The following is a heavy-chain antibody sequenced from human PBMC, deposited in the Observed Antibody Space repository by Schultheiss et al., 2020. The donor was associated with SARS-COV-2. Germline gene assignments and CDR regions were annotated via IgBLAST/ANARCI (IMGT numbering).Heavy chain of an antibody. J-gene: IGHJ3*02. CDR2: IYYSGST. Sequence: SETLSLTCTVSGGSISSGGYYWSWIRQHPGKGLEWIGYIYYSGSTYYNPSLKSRVTISVDTSKNQFSLKLSSVTAADTAVYYCARRAYGEAFDIWGQGTMVTVSS. V-gene: IGHV4-31*03. CDR3: ARRAYGEAFDI. CDR1: GGSISSGGYY. D-gene: IGHD2-8*01.